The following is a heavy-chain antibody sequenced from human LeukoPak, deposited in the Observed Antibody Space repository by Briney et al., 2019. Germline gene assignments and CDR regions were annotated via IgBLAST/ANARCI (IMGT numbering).Heavy chain of an antibody. CDR1: GYTFTAYY. Sequence: ASVKVSCKASGYTFTAYYMHWVRQAPGQGLEWMGWINPNSGGTNYAQKFQGRVTMTRDTSINTAYMELSRLRSDDTAVYYCAREVGATFYFYYWGQGTLVTVSS. J-gene: IGHJ4*02. V-gene: IGHV1-2*02. D-gene: IGHD1-26*01. CDR3: AREVGATFYFYY. CDR2: INPNSGGT.